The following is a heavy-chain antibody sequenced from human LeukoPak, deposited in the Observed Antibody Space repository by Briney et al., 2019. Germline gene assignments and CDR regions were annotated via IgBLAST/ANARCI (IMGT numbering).Heavy chain of an antibody. CDR1: GFTFSSYW. Sequence: GGSLRLSCAASGFTFSSYWMSWVRQAPGKGLEWVANIKQDGSEKYYVDSVKGRFTISRDNAKNSLYLQMNSLRAEDTAEYYCARGSGYAWGGYRHPTHFDYWGQGTLVTVSS. CDR2: IKQDGSEK. J-gene: IGHJ4*02. D-gene: IGHD3-16*02. CDR3: ARGSGYAWGGYRHPTHFDY. V-gene: IGHV3-7*01.